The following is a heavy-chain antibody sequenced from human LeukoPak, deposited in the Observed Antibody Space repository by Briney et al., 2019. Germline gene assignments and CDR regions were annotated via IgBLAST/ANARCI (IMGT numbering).Heavy chain of an antibody. J-gene: IGHJ4*02. CDR2: ISSNGGST. CDR3: ARPYYYGSGSYLY. D-gene: IGHD3-10*01. V-gene: IGHV3-64*01. CDR1: GFTFSSYA. Sequence: PGGSLRLSCAASGFTFSSYAMHWVRQAPGKGLECVSAISSNGGSTYYANSVKGRFTISRDNSKNTLYLQMGSLRAEDMAVYYCARPYYYGSGSYLYWGQGTLVTVSS.